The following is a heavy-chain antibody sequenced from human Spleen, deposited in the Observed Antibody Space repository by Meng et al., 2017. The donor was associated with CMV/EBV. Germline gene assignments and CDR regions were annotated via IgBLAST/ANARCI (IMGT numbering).Heavy chain of an antibody. CDR2: IRYDGSNK. V-gene: IGHV3-30*02. J-gene: IGHJ4*02. Sequence: GESLKISCAASGFTFSSYGMHWVRQAPVKGLEWVAFIRYDGSNKYYADSVKGRFTISRDNSKNTLYLQMNSLRAEDTAVYYCAKDAGYSSGWYFDYWGQGTLVTVSP. D-gene: IGHD6-19*01. CDR1: GFTFSSYG. CDR3: AKDAGYSSGWYFDY.